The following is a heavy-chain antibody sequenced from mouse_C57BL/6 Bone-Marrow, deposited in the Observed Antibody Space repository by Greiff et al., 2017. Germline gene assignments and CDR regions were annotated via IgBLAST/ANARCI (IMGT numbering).Heavy chain of an antibody. CDR1: GFTFSDYY. Sequence: EVQRVESGGGLVQPGGSLKLSCAASGFTFSDYYMYWVRQTPEKRLEWVAYISNGGGSTYYPDTVKGRFTISRDNAKNTLYLQMSRLKSEDTAMYYCARQTMDYWGQGTSVTVSS. J-gene: IGHJ4*01. V-gene: IGHV5-12*01. CDR3: ARQTMDY. CDR2: ISNGGGST.